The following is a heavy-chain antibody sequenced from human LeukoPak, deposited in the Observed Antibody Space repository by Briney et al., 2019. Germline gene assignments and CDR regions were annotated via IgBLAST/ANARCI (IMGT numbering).Heavy chain of an antibody. CDR2: IYYSGST. D-gene: IGHD7-27*01. V-gene: IGHV4-59*01. CDR3: ARDSGGMDV. J-gene: IGHJ6*02. CDR1: GGSISSYY. Sequence: SETLSLTCTVSGGSISSYYRSWIRQPPGKGLEWIGYIYYSGSTNYNPSLKSRVTISVDTSKNQFSLKLSSVTAADTAVYYCARDSGGMDVWGQGTTVTVSS.